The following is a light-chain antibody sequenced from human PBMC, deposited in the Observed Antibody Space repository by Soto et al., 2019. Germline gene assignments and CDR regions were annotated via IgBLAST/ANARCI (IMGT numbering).Light chain of an antibody. CDR2: GAS. Sequence: EVVMTQSPATLSVSPGERASLSCRASQSDNINLAWYQQKPGQAPRLLIDGASTRATGIPARFSGSGSGTEFTLTISSLQSADFAFYYCQPYDNWPPGTFGQGTKVEIK. CDR1: QSDNIN. J-gene: IGKJ1*01. V-gene: IGKV3-15*01. CDR3: QPYDNWPPGT.